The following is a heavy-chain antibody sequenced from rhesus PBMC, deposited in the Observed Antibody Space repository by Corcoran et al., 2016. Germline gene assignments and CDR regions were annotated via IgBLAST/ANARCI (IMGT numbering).Heavy chain of an antibody. CDR1: GFSISRGYV. J-gene: IGHJ4*01. CDR2: IDGSNGNT. CDR3: ARGNPPDY. V-gene: IGHV4-127*01. Sequence: QVQLQESGPGLVKPSETLSLTCAVSGFSISRGYVWTWIRQPPGKGLEWMGFIDGSNGNTDYNSSLKSRVTISKDTSKNQFSLKLTSVTDAGTAVYYCARGNPPDYWGQGLLVTVSS.